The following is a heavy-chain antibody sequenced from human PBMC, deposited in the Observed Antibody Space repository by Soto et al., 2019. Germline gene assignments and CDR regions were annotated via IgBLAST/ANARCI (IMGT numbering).Heavy chain of an antibody. CDR1: GYTFTSYG. CDR2: ISAYNGNT. D-gene: IGHD3-9*01. J-gene: IGHJ4*02. Sequence: QVQLVQSGAEVKKPGVSVKVSCKASGYTFTSYGISWVRQAPGQGLEWMGWISAYNGNTNYAQKLQGRVTMTTDTSTSTAYMELRSLRSDDTAVYYCARDRKRGLVRGDPFDYWGQGTLVTVSS. CDR3: ARDRKRGLVRGDPFDY. V-gene: IGHV1-18*04.